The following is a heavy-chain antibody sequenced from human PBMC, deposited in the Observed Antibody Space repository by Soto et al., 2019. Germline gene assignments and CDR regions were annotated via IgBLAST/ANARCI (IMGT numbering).Heavy chain of an antibody. CDR2: INHSGST. J-gene: IGHJ5*02. V-gene: IGHV4-34*01. Sequence: SETLSLTCAVYGGSFSGYYWSWIRQPPGKGLEWIGEINHSGSTNYNPSLKSRVTISVDTSKNQFSLKLSSVTAADTAVYYCARGRGLVRITMVRGVANWFDPWGQGTLVTV. D-gene: IGHD3-10*01. CDR3: ARGRGLVRITMVRGVANWFDP. CDR1: GGSFSGYY.